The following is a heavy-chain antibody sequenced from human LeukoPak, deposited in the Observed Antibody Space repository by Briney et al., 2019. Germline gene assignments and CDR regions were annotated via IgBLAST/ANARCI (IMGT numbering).Heavy chain of an antibody. CDR1: GFTFSSYW. V-gene: IGHV3-7*01. D-gene: IGHD3-22*01. CDR2: IKPDGTEK. Sequence: GGSLRLSCAASGFTFSSYWMTWVRQAPGKGLEWVANIKPDGTEKSYVDSVKGRFTISRDNAKNSLYLQMNSLRAEDTAVYYCARLSPVTMIVASYWYFDLWGRGTLVTVSS. CDR3: ARLSPVTMIVASYWYFDL. J-gene: IGHJ2*01.